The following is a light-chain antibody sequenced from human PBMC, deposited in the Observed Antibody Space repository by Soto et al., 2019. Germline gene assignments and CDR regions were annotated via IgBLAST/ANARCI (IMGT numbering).Light chain of an antibody. Sequence: QSALTQPASVSGSPGQSITISCNGTSSDVGGYNYVSWYQQHPGKAPKLMIYEVSNRPSGVSYRFSGSKSGNTASLTISGLQAEDEADYYCSSYTSSSTLVFGGGTKLTVL. CDR2: EVS. V-gene: IGLV2-14*01. CDR1: SSDVGGYNY. CDR3: SSYTSSSTLV. J-gene: IGLJ2*01.